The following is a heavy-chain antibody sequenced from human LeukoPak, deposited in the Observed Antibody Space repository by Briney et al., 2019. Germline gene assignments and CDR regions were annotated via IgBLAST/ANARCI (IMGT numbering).Heavy chain of an antibody. J-gene: IGHJ4*02. V-gene: IGHV1-69*04. CDR3: ARDCSGGSCYPDFDY. CDR2: IIPIFGIA. Sequence: SVKVYCKASGGTFSSYAISWGRQAPGQGLEWMGRIIPIFGIANYAQKFQGRVTITADKSTSTAYMELSSLRSEDTAVYYCARDCSGGSCYPDFDYWGQGTLVTVSS. CDR1: GGTFSSYA. D-gene: IGHD2-15*01.